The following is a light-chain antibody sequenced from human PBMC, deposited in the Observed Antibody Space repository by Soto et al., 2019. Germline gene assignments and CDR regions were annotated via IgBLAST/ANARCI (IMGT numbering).Light chain of an antibody. CDR3: QQVNTYPRT. CDR2: EAS. Sequence: ILLSHSPSFLSASVGDRVTIACSPRHVGPNNMAWYQQKPGKPPKLLIYEASTLHTGVPSRFSGRKSGTQFTLTIDSLQPEDFATYYCQQVNTYPRTFGGGTKVDIK. CDR1: HVGPNN. J-gene: IGKJ4*01. V-gene: IGKV1-9*01.